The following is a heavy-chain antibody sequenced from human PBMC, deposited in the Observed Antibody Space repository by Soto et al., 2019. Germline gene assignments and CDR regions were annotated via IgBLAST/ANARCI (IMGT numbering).Heavy chain of an antibody. Sequence: PSETLSLTCTVSGGSISSGGYYWSWIRPHPGKGLEWIGYIYYSGSTYYNPSLKSRVTISVDTSKNQFSLKLSSVTAADTAVYYCAVSLTKRNLYYFDYWGQGTLVTVSS. CDR3: AVSLTKRNLYYFDY. J-gene: IGHJ4*02. V-gene: IGHV4-31*03. D-gene: IGHD3-16*02. CDR2: IYYSGST. CDR1: GGSISSGGYY.